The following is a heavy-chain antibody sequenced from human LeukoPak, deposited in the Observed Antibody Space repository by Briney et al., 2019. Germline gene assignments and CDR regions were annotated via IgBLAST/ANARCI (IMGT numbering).Heavy chain of an antibody. CDR3: AKRAVGLVIFRFYY. J-gene: IGHJ4*02. CDR2: ISGSGGST. D-gene: IGHD3/OR15-3a*01. CDR1: GFTFSSYA. V-gene: IGHV3-23*01. Sequence: GGSLRLSCAASGFTFSSYAMSWARQAPGKGLEWVSAISGSGGSTYYADSVKGRLTISRDNSKNTLYLQMNSLRAEDTAVYYCAKRAVGLVIFRFYYWVQGTLVTVSS.